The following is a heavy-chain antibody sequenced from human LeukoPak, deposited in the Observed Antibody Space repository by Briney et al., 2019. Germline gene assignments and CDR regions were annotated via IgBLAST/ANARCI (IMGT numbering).Heavy chain of an antibody. V-gene: IGHV3-21*01. Sequence: GGSLRLSCAASGFTFSSYSMNWVRQAPEKGLEWVSSISGSSTYIYFADSVNGRFSISRDNAKNSLYLQMNSLRAEDTAVYYCAKGFRATMIVVDYWGQGTLVTVSS. CDR3: AKGFRATMIVVDY. CDR2: ISGSSTYI. J-gene: IGHJ4*02. CDR1: GFTFSSYS. D-gene: IGHD3-22*01.